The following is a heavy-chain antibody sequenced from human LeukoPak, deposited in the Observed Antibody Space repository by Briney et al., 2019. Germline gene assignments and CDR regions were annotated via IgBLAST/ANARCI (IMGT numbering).Heavy chain of an antibody. J-gene: IGHJ4*02. CDR3: AREGVTSY. CDR2: SIPIFGTA. CDR1: GGTFSSYA. V-gene: IGHV1-69*06. D-gene: IGHD2-8*01. Sequence: SVKVSFKASGGTFSSYAISLVRHAPGQGLEWMWGSIPIFGTANYAQKFQIRVTITADKSTSTAYMELSSLRSEDTAVYYCAREGVTSYWGQGTLVTVSS.